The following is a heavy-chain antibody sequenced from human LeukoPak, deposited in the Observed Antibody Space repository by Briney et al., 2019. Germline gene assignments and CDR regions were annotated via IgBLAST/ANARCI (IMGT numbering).Heavy chain of an antibody. CDR2: IIPILGIA. CDR1: GVTFSSYA. V-gene: IGHV1-69*04. D-gene: IGHD4-23*01. J-gene: IGHJ2*01. CDR3: ARAEDDYGGKVGPWYFYL. Sequence: VASVTVSCKASGVTFSSYAISWVRRAPGQGLDWMGRIIPILGIANYAQKFQGRVTITADKSTSTAFMELSTLRSEDTAVYYCARAEDDYGGKVGPWYFYLWGRGTLVTVSS.